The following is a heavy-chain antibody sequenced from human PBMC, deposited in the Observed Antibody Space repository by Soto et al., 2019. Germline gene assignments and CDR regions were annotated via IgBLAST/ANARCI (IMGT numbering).Heavy chain of an antibody. V-gene: IGHV3-30*18. J-gene: IGHJ4*02. Sequence: QVQLVESGGGVVQPGRSLRLSCAASGFTFSSYGMHWVRQAPGKGLEWVAVISYDGSNKYYADSVKGRFTISRDNSKNTLYLPMNSLRAEDTAVYYCAKTRTNATYWGQGTLVTVSS. CDR1: GFTFSSYG. CDR3: AKTRTNATY. CDR2: ISYDGSNK. D-gene: IGHD1-1*01.